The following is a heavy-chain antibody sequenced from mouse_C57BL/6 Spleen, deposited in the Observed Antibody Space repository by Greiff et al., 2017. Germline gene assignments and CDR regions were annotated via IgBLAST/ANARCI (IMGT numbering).Heavy chain of an antibody. CDR2: INPSTGGT. Sequence: VQLKESGPELVKPGASVKISCKASGYSFNGSYMNWVKQSPEKSLEWIGEINPSTGGTTYNQKFKAKATLTVAKSYSTVYMQLKSLTAEDSSVYYCARDASGRWMDYWGQGTSVTVSS. V-gene: IGHV1-42*01. CDR3: ARDASGRWMDY. J-gene: IGHJ4*01. CDR1: GYSFNGSY. D-gene: IGHD3-1*01.